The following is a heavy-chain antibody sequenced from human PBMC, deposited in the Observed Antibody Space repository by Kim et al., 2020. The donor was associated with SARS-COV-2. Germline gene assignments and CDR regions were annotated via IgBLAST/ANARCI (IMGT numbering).Heavy chain of an antibody. CDR3: ASPNEHMVAGTGPPTDRRGWYFDL. D-gene: IGHD6-19*01. CDR1: GGSISSSSYY. J-gene: IGHJ2*01. Sequence: SETLSLTCTVSGGSISSSSYYWVWIRQPPGKGLEWIGSIYYSGSTYYNPSLKSRVTISVDTSKNQFSLKLSSVTAADTAVYYCASPNEHMVAGTGPPTDRRGWYFDLWGRGTLVTVSS. CDR2: IYYSGST. V-gene: IGHV4-39*07.